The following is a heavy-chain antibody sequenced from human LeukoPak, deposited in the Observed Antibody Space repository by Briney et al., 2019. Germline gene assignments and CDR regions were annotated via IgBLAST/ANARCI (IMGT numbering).Heavy chain of an antibody. CDR2: IIPIFGTA. Sequence: ASVKVSCKASGGTFSSYAISWVRQAPGQGLEWMGGIIPIFGTANYAQRFQGRVTITTDESTSTAYMELSSLRSEDTAVYYCAREGSTSSGWYKYWGQGTLVTVSS. J-gene: IGHJ4*02. CDR1: GGTFSSYA. V-gene: IGHV1-69*05. D-gene: IGHD6-19*01. CDR3: AREGSTSSGWYKY.